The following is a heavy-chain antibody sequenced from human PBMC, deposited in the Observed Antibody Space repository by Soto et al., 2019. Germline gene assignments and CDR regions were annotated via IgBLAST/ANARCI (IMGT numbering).Heavy chain of an antibody. D-gene: IGHD2-2*01. J-gene: IGHJ6*02. CDR3: ARDPAGYCISTNCYWTGSYYGMDV. Sequence: PSETLSLTCTVSGGSISSGGYYWSWIRQHPGKGLEWIGYIYYSGSTYYNPSLKSRVTISVDTSKNQFSLKLSSVTAADTAVYYCARDPAGYCISTNCYWTGSYYGMDVWGQGTTVTVSS. V-gene: IGHV4-31*03. CDR2: IYYSGST. CDR1: GGSISSGGYY.